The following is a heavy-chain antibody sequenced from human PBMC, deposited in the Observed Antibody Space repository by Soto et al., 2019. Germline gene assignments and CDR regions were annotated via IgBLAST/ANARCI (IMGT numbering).Heavy chain of an antibody. V-gene: IGHV1-18*01. CDR3: ARDEFGDPGVY. J-gene: IGHJ4*02. CDR2: ISAYNGNT. D-gene: IGHD4-17*01. Sequence: QVQLVQSGAEVKKPGAPVNVSCKAPGNTFTTLSISWWGQAPGQGLEWMGWISAYNGNTNHAQKLQGRVTMTTDTFTSTAYMELTSLRSDDTAVYYCARDEFGDPGVYWGQGTLVTVSS. CDR1: GNTFTTLS.